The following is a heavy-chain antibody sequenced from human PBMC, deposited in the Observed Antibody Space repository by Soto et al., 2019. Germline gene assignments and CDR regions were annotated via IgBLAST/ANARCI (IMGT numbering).Heavy chain of an antibody. D-gene: IGHD3-10*01. V-gene: IGHV4-59*01. Sequence: PSETLSLTCTVSRGSINNSYWTWIRQPPGKRLEWIGYIHYTGSTNYNPSLRGRVTMSVDTSKNQFSLKLSSVTAADTAVYYCARRYGSAFDFWGQGTMVTVSS. CDR1: RGSINNSY. CDR3: ARRYGSAFDF. CDR2: IHYTGST. J-gene: IGHJ3*01.